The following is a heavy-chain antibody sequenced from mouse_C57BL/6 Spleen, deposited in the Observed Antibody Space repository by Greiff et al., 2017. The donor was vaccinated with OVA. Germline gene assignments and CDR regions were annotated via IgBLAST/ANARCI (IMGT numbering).Heavy chain of an antibody. J-gene: IGHJ1*03. CDR1: GYSITSGYY. D-gene: IGHD2-10*02. V-gene: IGHV3-6*01. CDR3: ARASNWYFDV. CDR2: ISYDGSN. Sequence: ESGPGLVKPSQSLSLTCSVTGYSITSGYYWNWIRQFPGNKLEWMGYISYDGSNNYNPSLKNRISITRYTSKNQFFLKLNSVTTEDTATDYCARASNWYFDVWGTGTTVTVSS.